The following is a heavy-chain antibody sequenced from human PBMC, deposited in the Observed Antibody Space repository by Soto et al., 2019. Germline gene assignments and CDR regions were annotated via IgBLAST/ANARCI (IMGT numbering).Heavy chain of an antibody. J-gene: IGHJ4*02. CDR3: ARDGITGTRIDY. Sequence: ASVKVSCKASGYTFTSYYMHWVRQAPGQGLEWMGIINPSGGSTSYAQKFQGRVTMTRYTSTSTVYMELSSLRSEVTAVYYCARDGITGTRIDYWGQGTLVTVSS. D-gene: IGHD1-7*01. CDR2: INPSGGST. CDR1: GYTFTSYY. V-gene: IGHV1-46*01.